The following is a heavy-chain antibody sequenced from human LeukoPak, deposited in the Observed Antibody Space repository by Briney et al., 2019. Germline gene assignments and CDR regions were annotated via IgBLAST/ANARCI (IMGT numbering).Heavy chain of an antibody. J-gene: IGHJ4*02. V-gene: IGHV1-18*04. CDR2: ISAYNGNT. D-gene: IGHD3/OR15-3a*01. Sequence: ASVKVSCKASGYTFTSYYMHWVRQAPGQGLEWMGWISAYNGNTNYAQKLQGRVTMTTDTSTSTAYMELRSLRSDDTAVYYCARWTTTYLDYWGQGTLVTVSS. CDR3: ARWTTTYLDY. CDR1: GYTFTSYY.